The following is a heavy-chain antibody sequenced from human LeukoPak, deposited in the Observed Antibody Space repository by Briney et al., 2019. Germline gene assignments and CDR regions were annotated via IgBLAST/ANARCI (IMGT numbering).Heavy chain of an antibody. CDR3: ARVPETVRYDFWSGLYYYYGMDV. V-gene: IGHV1-46*01. D-gene: IGHD3-3*01. J-gene: IGHJ6*02. Sequence: ASVKVSCKASGYTFTSYYMHWVRQAPGQGLEWMGLIITSAGSTTYAQNFQGRVTLTRDTSTSTVYMEMSSLRSEDTAVYYCARVPETVRYDFWSGLYYYYGMDVWGQGTTVTVSS. CDR2: IITSAGST. CDR1: GYTFTSYY.